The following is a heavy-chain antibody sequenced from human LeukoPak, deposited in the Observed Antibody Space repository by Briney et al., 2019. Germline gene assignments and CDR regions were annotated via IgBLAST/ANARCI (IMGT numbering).Heavy chain of an antibody. CDR3: ANLKTNSRSVDY. CDR2: ISGSGGST. V-gene: IGHV3-23*01. Sequence: GGSLRLSCAVSGFTFSSYAMSWVRQAPGKGLEWVSAISGSGGSTYYADSVKGRFTISRDNSKNTLYPQMNSLRAEDTAVYYCANLKTNSRSVDYWGQGTLVTVSS. D-gene: IGHD6-13*01. J-gene: IGHJ4*02. CDR1: GFTFSSYA.